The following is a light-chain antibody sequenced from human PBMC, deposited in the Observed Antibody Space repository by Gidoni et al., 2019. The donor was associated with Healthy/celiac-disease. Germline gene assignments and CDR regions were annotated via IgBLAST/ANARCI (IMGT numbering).Light chain of an antibody. Sequence: DIQMTQSPSSLSASVGDRVTITCRASQSISSYLNWYQQKPGKAPKLLIYAASSLQSGVPSRFSGSGSGTDVTLTISRLQPEDFATYYCQQSYSTPRTFXXXTKVEIK. J-gene: IGKJ1*01. CDR1: QSISSY. V-gene: IGKV1-39*01. CDR2: AAS. CDR3: QQSYSTPRT.